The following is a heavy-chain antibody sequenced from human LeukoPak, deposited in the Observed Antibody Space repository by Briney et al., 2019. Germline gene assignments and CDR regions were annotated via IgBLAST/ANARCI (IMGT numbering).Heavy chain of an antibody. V-gene: IGHV3-30-3*01. CDR2: ISYDGSNK. D-gene: IGHD5-18*01. J-gene: IGHJ4*02. CDR1: GFTFSSYA. CDR3: ARGPVDTAPGNFDY. Sequence: PGGSLRLSCAASGFTFSSYAMHWVRQAPGKGLDWVAVISYDGSNKYYADSVKGRFTISRDNSKNTLYLQMNSLRAEDTAVYYCARGPVDTAPGNFDYWGQGTLVTVSS.